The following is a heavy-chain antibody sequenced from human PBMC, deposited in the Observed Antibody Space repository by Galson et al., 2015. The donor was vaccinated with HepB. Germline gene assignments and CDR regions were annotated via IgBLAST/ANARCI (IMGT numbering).Heavy chain of an antibody. CDR2: INSDGSNT. V-gene: IGHV3-74*01. Sequence: SLRLSCAVSGFTFSTYWMHWVRQAPGKGLVWVSRINSDGSNTDYADSVKGRFTISRDNAENSLYLQMNSLRAEDTAVYYCARDGGYDKFDYWGQGTLVTVSS. J-gene: IGHJ4*02. CDR1: GFTFSTYW. CDR3: ARDGGYDKFDY. D-gene: IGHD5-12*01.